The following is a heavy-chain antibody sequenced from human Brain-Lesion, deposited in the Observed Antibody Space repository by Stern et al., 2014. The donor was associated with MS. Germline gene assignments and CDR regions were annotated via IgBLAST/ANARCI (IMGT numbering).Heavy chain of an antibody. CDR1: GYSFTNYW. CDR2: IYPGDSDT. CDR3: ATPAAGGSIDY. D-gene: IGHD6-13*01. Sequence: EVQLEESGAEVKKPGESLKISCKGSGYSFTNYWIGWVRQMPGKGLEWMGIIYPGDSDTTYSPSFQGQVTISADQSLRTAYLRWRSLKAPDTAMYYCATPAAGGSIDYWGKGTLVTVSS. J-gene: IGHJ4*02. V-gene: IGHV5-51*01.